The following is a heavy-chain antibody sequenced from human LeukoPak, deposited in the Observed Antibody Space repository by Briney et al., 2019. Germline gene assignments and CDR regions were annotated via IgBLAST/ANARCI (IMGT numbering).Heavy chain of an antibody. CDR3: AREPYYYDSSGYYLDY. Sequence: GGSLRLSCAASGFTFTSCWMHWVRRAPGRGLMWVSGIKSDGSNTNYADSVKGRFTISRDNAKNTLYLQMNSLRVEDTAVYYCAREPYYYDSSGYYLDYWGQGTLVTVSS. CDR2: IKSDGSNT. CDR1: GFTFTSCW. V-gene: IGHV3-74*01. J-gene: IGHJ4*02. D-gene: IGHD3-22*01.